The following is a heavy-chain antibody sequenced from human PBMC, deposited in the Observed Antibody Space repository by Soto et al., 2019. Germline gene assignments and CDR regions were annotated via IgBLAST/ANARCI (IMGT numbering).Heavy chain of an antibody. D-gene: IGHD3-3*01. CDR1: GVSISSGY. CDR2: ISHSGLR. V-gene: IGHV4-59*01. Sequence: QVQLQESGPGLVKPSETLSLTCIVSGVSISSGYCTWIRQSPGKGLEWIGYISHSGLRHYRASLRSRPPRPVRRTKTRFPLTLPSLTAPATALNTFGQPNTPFRGCYPGGRGTLVTFSS. J-gene: IGHJ5*02. CDR3: GQPNTPFRGCYP.